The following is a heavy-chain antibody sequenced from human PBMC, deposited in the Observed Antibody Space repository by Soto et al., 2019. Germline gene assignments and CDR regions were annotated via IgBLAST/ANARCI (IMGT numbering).Heavy chain of an antibody. D-gene: IGHD2-15*01. V-gene: IGHV3-7*01. CDR2: IKQDGSEK. CDR3: ARDDRYCSGGSCSVLAPDV. J-gene: IGHJ6*04. CDR1: GFTFSSYW. Sequence: GGSLRLSCAASGFTFSSYWMSWVRQAPGKGLEWVANIKQDGSEKYYVDSVKGRFTISRDNAKNSLYLQMNSLRAEDTAVYYCARDDRYCSGGSCSVLAPDVWGKGTTVTVSS.